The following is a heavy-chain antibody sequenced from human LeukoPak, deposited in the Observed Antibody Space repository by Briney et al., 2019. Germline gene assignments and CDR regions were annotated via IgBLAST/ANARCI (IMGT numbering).Heavy chain of an antibody. V-gene: IGHV3-30*04. D-gene: IGHD3-22*01. J-gene: IGHJ4*02. Sequence: GRSLRLSCAASGFTFSSYAMHWVRQAPGKGLEWVAVISYDGSNKYYADSVKGRFTISRDISKNTLYLQMNSLRAEDTAVYYCARANDYYDSSPCDYWGQGTLVTVSS. CDR1: GFTFSSYA. CDR2: ISYDGSNK. CDR3: ARANDYYDSSPCDY.